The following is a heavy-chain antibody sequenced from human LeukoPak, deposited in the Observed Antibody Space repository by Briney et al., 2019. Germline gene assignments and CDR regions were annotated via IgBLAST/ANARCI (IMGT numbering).Heavy chain of an antibody. J-gene: IGHJ4*02. CDR2: ISWNSGSI. D-gene: IGHD1-26*01. CDR3: AKDRELLNGMVGATIVFDY. V-gene: IGHV3-9*01. Sequence: GGSLRLSCAASGFTFDDYAMHWVRQAPGKGLEWVSGISWNSGSIGYADSVKGRFTISRDNAKNSLYLQMNSLRAEDTALYYCAKDRELLNGMVGATIVFDYWGQGTLVTVSS. CDR1: GFTFDDYA.